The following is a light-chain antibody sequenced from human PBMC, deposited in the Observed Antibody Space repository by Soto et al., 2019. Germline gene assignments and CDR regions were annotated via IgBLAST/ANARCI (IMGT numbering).Light chain of an antibody. CDR2: GAS. CDR3: HQYGSSPYT. Sequence: EIVLTQSPGTLSLSPGERATLSCRASQSVSSNYLAWYQQKPGQTPRLLIYGASSSATGIPDRFSGSGSGTDFTFTISRLEPEDFAVYYCHQYGSSPYTFGQGTKLEIK. CDR1: QSVSSNY. J-gene: IGKJ2*01. V-gene: IGKV3-20*01.